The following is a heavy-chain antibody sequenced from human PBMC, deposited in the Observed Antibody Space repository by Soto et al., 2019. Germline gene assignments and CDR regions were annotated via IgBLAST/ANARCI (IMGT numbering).Heavy chain of an antibody. CDR3: ARDQHAWSGYFNYYYYGMDV. J-gene: IGHJ6*02. Sequence: GASVKVSCKASGYTFTSYGISWVRQAPGQGLEWMGGISAYNGNTNYAQKLQGRVTMTTDTSTSTADMELRSLRSDDTAVYYCARDQHAWSGYFNYYYYGMDVWGQGTTVTVSS. V-gene: IGHV1-18*01. CDR1: GYTFTSYG. D-gene: IGHD3-3*02. CDR2: ISAYNGNT.